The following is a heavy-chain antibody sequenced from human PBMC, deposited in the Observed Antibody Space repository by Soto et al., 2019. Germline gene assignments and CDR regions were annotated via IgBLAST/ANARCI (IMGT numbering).Heavy chain of an antibody. V-gene: IGHV4-38-2*02. J-gene: IGHJ6*02. D-gene: IGHD3-3*01. Sequence: KSSETLSLTCAVSGYSISSGYYWGWIRQPPGKGLEWIGSIYHSGSTYYNPSLKSRVTISVDTAKNQFSLKLSSVTAADTAVYYCARDRKRAATYYDFWSGLKPYYYYYGMDVWGQGTTVTVSS. CDR3: ARDRKRAATYYDFWSGLKPYYYYYGMDV. CDR1: GYSISSGYY. CDR2: IYHSGST.